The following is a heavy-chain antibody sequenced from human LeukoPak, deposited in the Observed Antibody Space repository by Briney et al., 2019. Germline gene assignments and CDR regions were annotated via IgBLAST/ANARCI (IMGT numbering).Heavy chain of an antibody. Sequence: PSQTLSLTCTVSGGSISSGGYYWSWIRQHPGKGLEWIGYIYYSGSSDYNPPLKSRVTISVDKSKNQFSLKLSSVTAADTAVYYCARVDYGSGSYYNNNWFDPWGQGTLVTVSS. V-gene: IGHV4-31*03. J-gene: IGHJ5*02. CDR1: GGSISSGGYY. CDR2: IYYSGSS. D-gene: IGHD3-10*01. CDR3: ARVDYGSGSYYNNNWFDP.